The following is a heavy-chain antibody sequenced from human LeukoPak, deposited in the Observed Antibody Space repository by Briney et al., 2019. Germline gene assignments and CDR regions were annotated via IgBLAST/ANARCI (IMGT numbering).Heavy chain of an antibody. J-gene: IGHJ5*02. V-gene: IGHV1-46*01. CDR3: ARDLTPSYCSSTSCYIGGWFDP. Sequence: ASVKVSCKASGYTSTSYYMHWVRQAPGQGLEWMGIINPSGGSTSYAQKFQGRVTMTRDMSTSTVYMELSSLRSEDTAVYYCARDLTPSYCSSTSCYIGGWFDPWGQGTLVTVSS. CDR2: INPSGGST. CDR1: GYTSTSYY. D-gene: IGHD2-2*02.